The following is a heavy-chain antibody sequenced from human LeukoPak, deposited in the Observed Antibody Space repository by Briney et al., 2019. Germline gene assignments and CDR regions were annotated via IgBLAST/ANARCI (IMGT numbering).Heavy chain of an antibody. CDR2: IKTKTDGGTR. Sequence: GGSLRLSCAASGFTFSNAWMNWVRQAPGKGLEWVGRIKTKTDGGTRDYAAPVKGRFTISRDDSKDTVYLQMNSLRAEDTAIYYCVKDPLDYWGQGTLVTVSS. J-gene: IGHJ4*02. CDR3: VKDPLDY. CDR1: GFTFSNAW. V-gene: IGHV3-15*01.